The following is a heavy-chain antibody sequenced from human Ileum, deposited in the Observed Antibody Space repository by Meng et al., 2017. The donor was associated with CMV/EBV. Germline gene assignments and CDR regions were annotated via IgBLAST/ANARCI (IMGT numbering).Heavy chain of an antibody. J-gene: IGHJ3*02. Sequence: GESLKISCAASGFTFSTSWMTWVRQSPGKGLEWVASINQDGNELVYVDSVKGRFTISRNNAKNSLYLQMNSLGGEDTAVYYCARDPYHGADDIWGQGTMVTVSS. CDR3: ARDPYHGADDI. CDR2: INQDGNEL. D-gene: IGHD2-21*01. CDR1: GFTFSTSW. V-gene: IGHV3-7*01.